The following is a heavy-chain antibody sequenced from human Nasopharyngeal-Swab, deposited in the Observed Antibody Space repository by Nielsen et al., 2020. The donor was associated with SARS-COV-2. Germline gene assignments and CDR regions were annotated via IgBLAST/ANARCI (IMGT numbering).Heavy chain of an antibody. Sequence: SETLPLTCTVSGGSISSSSYYWGWIRQPPGKGLEWIGYIYYSGSTNYNPSLKSRVTISVDTSKNQFSLKLSSVTAADTAVYYCARGVGDGYNKDWFDPWGQGTLVTVSS. J-gene: IGHJ5*02. CDR1: GGSISSSSYY. D-gene: IGHD5-24*01. CDR2: IYYSGST. V-gene: IGHV4-61*05. CDR3: ARGVGDGYNKDWFDP.